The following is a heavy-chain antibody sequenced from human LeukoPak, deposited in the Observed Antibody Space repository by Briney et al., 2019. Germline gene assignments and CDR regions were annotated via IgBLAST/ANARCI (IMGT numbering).Heavy chain of an antibody. V-gene: IGHV3-30-3*01. D-gene: IGHD6-19*01. CDR2: ISYDGSNK. Sequence: GRSLRLSCAASGFSFSSYAMHWVRRAPGKGLEWVAVISYDGSNKYYADSVKGRFTISRDNSKNTLYLQMNSLRAEDTAVYYCARDGGIAVAGSRFPFDYWGQGTLVTVSS. CDR3: ARDGGIAVAGSRFPFDY. CDR1: GFSFSSYA. J-gene: IGHJ4*02.